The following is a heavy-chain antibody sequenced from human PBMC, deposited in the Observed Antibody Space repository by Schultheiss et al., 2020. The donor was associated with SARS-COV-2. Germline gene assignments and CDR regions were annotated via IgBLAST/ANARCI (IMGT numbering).Heavy chain of an antibody. J-gene: IGHJ4*02. CDR2: IYYSGST. D-gene: IGHD1-26*01. CDR3: ATSKDSRGYY. CDR1: GGSISSYY. V-gene: IGHV4-59*12. Sequence: SQTLSLTCTVSGGSISSYYWSWIRQPPGKGLEWIGYIYYSGSTYYNPSLKSRVTISVDTSKNQFSLKLSSVTAADTAVYYCATSKDSRGYYWGQGTLVTVSS.